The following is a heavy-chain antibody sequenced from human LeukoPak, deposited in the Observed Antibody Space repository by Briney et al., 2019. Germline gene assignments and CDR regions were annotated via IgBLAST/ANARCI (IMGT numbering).Heavy chain of an antibody. CDR3: ARGSDLEGSFDY. CDR2: ISTISTYI. CDR1: RFTFSSYN. D-gene: IGHD5-24*01. V-gene: IGHV3-21*01. J-gene: IGHJ4*02. Sequence: PRGSLRLSCAASRFTFSSYNMNWVRQAPGKGLEWVSSISTISTYIYYADSVKGRFTISRDNAKNSLYLQMNSLRAEDTALYYCARGSDLEGSFDYWGQGTLVSVS.